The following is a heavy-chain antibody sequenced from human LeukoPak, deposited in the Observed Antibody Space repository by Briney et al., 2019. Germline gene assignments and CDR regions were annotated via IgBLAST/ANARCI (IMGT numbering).Heavy chain of an antibody. V-gene: IGHV1-46*01. D-gene: IGHD3-10*01. J-gene: IGHJ5*02. CDR1: GYTFTSYY. CDR2: INPSGGST. Sequence: ASVKVSCKASGYTFTSYYIHWVRQAPGQGLEWMGIINPSGGSTNYAQKFQGRVTMTRDTSTSTIYMEVSSLRSEDTAVYYCATSFRAVNWFDPWGQGTLVTVSS. CDR3: ATSFRAVNWFDP.